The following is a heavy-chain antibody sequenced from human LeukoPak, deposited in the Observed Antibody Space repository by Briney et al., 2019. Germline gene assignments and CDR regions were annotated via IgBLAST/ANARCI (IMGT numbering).Heavy chain of an antibody. CDR3: ARGDDFWSGYDGGAFDY. D-gene: IGHD3-3*01. CDR2: ISSSSSTI. J-gene: IGHJ4*02. V-gene: IGHV3-48*01. CDR1: GFTFSSYS. Sequence: GGSLRLSCAASGFTFSSYSMNWVRQAPGKGLEWVSYISSSSSTIYYADSVKGRFTISRDNAKNSLYLQMNSLRAEDTAVYYCARGDDFWSGYDGGAFDYWGQGTLVTVSS.